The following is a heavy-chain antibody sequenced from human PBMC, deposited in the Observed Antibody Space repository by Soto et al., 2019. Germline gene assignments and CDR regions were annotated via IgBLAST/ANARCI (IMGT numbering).Heavy chain of an antibody. CDR1: GYTFTSYA. D-gene: IGHD5-18*01. V-gene: IGHV1-3*05. Sequence: QVQLVQSGAEEKKPGASVKVSCKASGYTFTSYAMHWVRQAPGQRLEWMGWINAGNGNTKYSQKFQGRVTITRDTSASTAYMELSSLRSEDTAVYYCARETLPYSYGYMVTTLPLDYWGQGTLVTVSS. CDR3: ARETLPYSYGYMVTTLPLDY. J-gene: IGHJ4*02. CDR2: INAGNGNT.